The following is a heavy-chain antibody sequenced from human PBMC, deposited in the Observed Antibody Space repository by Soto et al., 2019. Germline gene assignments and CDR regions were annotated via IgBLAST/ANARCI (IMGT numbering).Heavy chain of an antibody. CDR2: ISGSGGST. Sequence: GSLRLSCAASGFTFSNYGMHWVRQAPGKGLEWVSAISGSGGSTYYADSVKGRFTISRDNSKNTLYLQMNSLRAEDTAVYYCAKDPVYYYYGMDVWGQGTTVTVSS. V-gene: IGHV3-23*01. CDR3: AKDPVYYYYGMDV. CDR1: GFTFSNYG. J-gene: IGHJ6*02.